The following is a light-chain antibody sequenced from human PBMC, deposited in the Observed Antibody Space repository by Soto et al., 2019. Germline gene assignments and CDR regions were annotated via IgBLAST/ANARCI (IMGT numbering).Light chain of an antibody. J-gene: IGKJ4*01. V-gene: IGKV3-11*01. CDR3: QQRSNWPLT. Sequence: EIVLTQSPATLSLSPGEGATLSCRASQRVSSYLAWYQKKPGQAPRLLIYDASNRATGIPARFSDRGSGTDFTLTSSSLEPEDSAVYYCQQRSNWPLTFGGGTKVEIK. CDR2: DAS. CDR1: QRVSSY.